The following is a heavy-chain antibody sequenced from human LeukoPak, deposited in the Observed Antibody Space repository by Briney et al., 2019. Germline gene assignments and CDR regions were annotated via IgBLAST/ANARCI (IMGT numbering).Heavy chain of an antibody. Sequence: GGSLRLSCAASGFTFSSYAMHWVRQAPGKGLEWVAVISYDGSNKYYADSVKGRFTISRDNSKNTLYLLMNSLRAEDTAVYYCARVEYSGTYFLFDYWGQGTLVTVSS. CDR1: GFTFSSYA. J-gene: IGHJ4*02. CDR3: ARVEYSGTYFLFDY. V-gene: IGHV3-30-3*01. D-gene: IGHD1-26*01. CDR2: ISYDGSNK.